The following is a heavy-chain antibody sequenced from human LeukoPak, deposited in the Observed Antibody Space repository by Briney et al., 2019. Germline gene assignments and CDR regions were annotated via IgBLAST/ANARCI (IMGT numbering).Heavy chain of an antibody. V-gene: IGHV1-58*02. CDR2: IVVGNGNT. Sequence: SVKVSCKASGFTFTSSAMQWVRQARGQRLEWIGWIVVGNGNTNYAQKFQERVTITRDMSTSTAYMELSSLRSEDTAVYYCAADTYGDYGMDVWGQGTTVTVSS. CDR3: AADTYGDYGMDV. D-gene: IGHD4-17*01. CDR1: GFTFTSSA. J-gene: IGHJ6*02.